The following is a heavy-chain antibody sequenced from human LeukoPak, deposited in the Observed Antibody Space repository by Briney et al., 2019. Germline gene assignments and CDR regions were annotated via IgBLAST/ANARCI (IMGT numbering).Heavy chain of an antibody. V-gene: IGHV4-38-2*02. CDR3: ARELGDSRSFDY. Sequence: SETLSLTCTVSGYSISSGYYWGWIRQPPGKGLEWIGSIYHSGSTYYNPSLKSRVTISVDTSKNQFSLKLSSVTAADTAVYYCARELGDSRSFDYWGQGTLVTVSS. D-gene: IGHD3-22*01. J-gene: IGHJ4*02. CDR2: IYHSGST. CDR1: GYSISSGYY.